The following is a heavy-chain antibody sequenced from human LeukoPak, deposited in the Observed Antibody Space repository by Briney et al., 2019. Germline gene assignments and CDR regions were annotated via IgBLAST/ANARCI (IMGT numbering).Heavy chain of an antibody. CDR3: ARGFSSSWGVFEF. CDR2: ISSGGST. Sequence: GGSLILSCAASGFTVSSNYMSWVRQAPGKGLEWVSVISSGGSTYYADSVKGRFTISRDNSKNALYLQMNSLRAEDTAVYYCARGFSSSWGVFEFGGQGTLVTVSS. J-gene: IGHJ4*03. V-gene: IGHV3-53*01. D-gene: IGHD6-13*01. CDR1: GFTVSSNY.